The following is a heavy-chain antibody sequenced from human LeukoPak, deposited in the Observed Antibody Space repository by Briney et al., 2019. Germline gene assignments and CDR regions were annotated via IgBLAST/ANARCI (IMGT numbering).Heavy chain of an antibody. CDR2: IIPILGIA. J-gene: IGHJ4*02. Sequence: ASVKVSCKASGGTFSSYAISWVRQAPGQGLEWMGRIIPILGIANYAQKFQGRVTITADKSTSTAYMELSSLRSEDTAVYYCATDKGTGYYNPPFDYWGQGTLVTVSS. CDR1: GGTFSSYA. D-gene: IGHD3-9*01. V-gene: IGHV1-69*04. CDR3: ATDKGTGYYNPPFDY.